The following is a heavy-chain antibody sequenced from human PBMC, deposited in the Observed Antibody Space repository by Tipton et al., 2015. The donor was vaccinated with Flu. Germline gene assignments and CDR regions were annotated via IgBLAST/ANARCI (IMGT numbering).Heavy chain of an antibody. CDR1: GYSISSGYD. V-gene: IGHV4-38-2*02. D-gene: IGHD4/OR15-4a*01. Sequence: GLVKPSETLSLTCDVFGYSISSGYDWGWIRQPPGKGLEWIGSIHGTGVRYYNPSLQSRITMSVDTSTNQFSLNLSSVTAADAAVYYCARDGHYAGANRAPDYWGQGTLVTVSS. J-gene: IGHJ4*02. CDR3: ARDGHYAGANRAPDY. CDR2: IHGTGVR.